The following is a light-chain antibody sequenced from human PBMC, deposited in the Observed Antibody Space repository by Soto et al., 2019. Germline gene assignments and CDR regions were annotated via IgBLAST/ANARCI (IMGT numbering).Light chain of an antibody. Sequence: QSVLTQPPSASGAPGQRVVISCSGSSSNIGSKSVNWYQQLPGTAPQLLMFTNNQRPSGVPDRFSGSKSGTSASLAISGLQSEDEADYYCAAWDDSLKGVVFGGGTKLTVL. CDR2: TNN. CDR3: AAWDDSLKGVV. V-gene: IGLV1-44*01. CDR1: SSNIGSKS. J-gene: IGLJ2*01.